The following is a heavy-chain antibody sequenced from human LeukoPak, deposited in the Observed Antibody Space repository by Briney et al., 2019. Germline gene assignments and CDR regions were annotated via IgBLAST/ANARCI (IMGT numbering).Heavy chain of an antibody. CDR1: GGSFSGYY. D-gene: IGHD2-2*01. CDR2: INHSGST. CDR3: ARGRDQNDY. J-gene: IGHJ4*02. Sequence: PSETLSLTCAVYGGSFSGYYWSWFRQPPGKGLEWIGEINHSGSTNYNPSLKSRVTISVDTSKNQFSLKLSSVTAADTAVYYCARGRDQNDYWGQGTLVTVSS. V-gene: IGHV4-34*01.